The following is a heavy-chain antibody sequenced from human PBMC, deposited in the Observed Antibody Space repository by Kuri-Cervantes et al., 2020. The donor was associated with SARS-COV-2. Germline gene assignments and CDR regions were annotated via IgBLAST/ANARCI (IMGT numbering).Heavy chain of an antibody. Sequence: SETLSLTCTVSGGSISSSSYYWGWIRQPPGKGLEWIGSIYYSETTYYNPSLKSRVTMSLDTSKNQFSLKLTSVTAADTAVYYCARDSVVAAGRMDVWGQGTTVTVSS. CDR2: IYYSETT. V-gene: IGHV4-39*07. D-gene: IGHD6-19*01. CDR3: ARDSVVAAGRMDV. CDR1: GGSISSSSYY. J-gene: IGHJ6*02.